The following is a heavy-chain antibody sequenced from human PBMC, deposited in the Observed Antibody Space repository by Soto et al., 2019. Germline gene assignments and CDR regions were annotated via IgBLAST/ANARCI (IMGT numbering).Heavy chain of an antibody. Sequence: QVQLVQSGGEVKKPGASVKVSCKASGYIFNSFGISWVRQAPGQGLEWMGWISAYTGNTKYAQNFQGRVTMTTDTSTSTAYMELRSLRSDDTAVYYCASSIVGAHPPYWFDPWGQGTLVTVSS. CDR1: GYIFNSFG. CDR3: ASSIVGAHPPYWFDP. J-gene: IGHJ5*02. V-gene: IGHV1-18*01. CDR2: ISAYTGNT. D-gene: IGHD1-26*01.